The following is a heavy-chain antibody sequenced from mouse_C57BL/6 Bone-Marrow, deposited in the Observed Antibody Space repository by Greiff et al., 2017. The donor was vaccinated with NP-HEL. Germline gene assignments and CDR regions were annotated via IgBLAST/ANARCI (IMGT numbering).Heavy chain of an antibody. CDR3: TTDYYGRGAWFAY. V-gene: IGHV14-1*01. J-gene: IGHJ3*01. Sequence: EVQLQESGAELVRPGASVKLSCTASGFNITDYYMHWVKQRPEQGLEWIGRIDPEDGDTEYAPKFQGKATMTADTSSNTAYLQLSSLTSEDTAVYYCTTDYYGRGAWFAYWGQGTLVTVSA. D-gene: IGHD1-1*01. CDR1: GFNITDYY. CDR2: IDPEDGDT.